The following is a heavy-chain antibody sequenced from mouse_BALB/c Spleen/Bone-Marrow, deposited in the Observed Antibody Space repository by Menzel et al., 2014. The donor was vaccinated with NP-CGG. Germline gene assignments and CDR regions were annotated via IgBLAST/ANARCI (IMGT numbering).Heavy chain of an antibody. V-gene: IGHV3-2*02. CDR3: ARSVVATRNFDV. CDR1: GYSIASDYA. D-gene: IGHD1-1*01. CDR2: IGYSGST. J-gene: IGHJ1*01. Sequence: EVKLQESGPGLVKPSQSLSLTCTVTGYSIASDYAWNWIRQFPGNKLEWMGYIGYSGSTSYTPSLKSRISITRDTSKNQFFLQLNSVTTEDTATFYCARSVVATRNFDVRGAGTTVTVSS.